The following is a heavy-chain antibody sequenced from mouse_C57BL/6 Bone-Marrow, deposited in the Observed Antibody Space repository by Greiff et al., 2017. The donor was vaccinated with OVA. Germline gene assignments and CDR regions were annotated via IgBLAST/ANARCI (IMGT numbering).Heavy chain of an antibody. CDR1: GFSFNTYA. D-gene: IGHD2-4*01. J-gene: IGHJ2*01. CDR3: VRQGDYDDFDY. V-gene: IGHV10-1*01. CDR2: IRSKSNNYAT. Sequence: EAGGGLVQPKGSLKLSCAASGFSFNTYAMNWVRQAPGKGLEWVARIRSKSNNYATYYADSVKDRFTISRDDSESMLYLQMNNLKTEDTAMYYCVRQGDYDDFDYWGQGTTLTVSS.